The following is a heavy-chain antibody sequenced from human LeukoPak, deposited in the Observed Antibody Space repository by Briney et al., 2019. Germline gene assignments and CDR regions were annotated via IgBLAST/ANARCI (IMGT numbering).Heavy chain of an antibody. J-gene: IGHJ4*02. CDR3: GSVGDGSGYYWDS. CDR1: GFTFSDYY. D-gene: IGHD3-22*01. V-gene: IGHV3-11*01. Sequence: GGSLRLSCAASGFTFSDYYMSWIRQAPGKGLEWVSYISPNGTTIYYADSVKGRFTISRANAKNSLYLQMNSLRAEDTAEYYWGSVGDGSGYYWDSWGQGALVTVSS. CDR2: ISPNGTTI.